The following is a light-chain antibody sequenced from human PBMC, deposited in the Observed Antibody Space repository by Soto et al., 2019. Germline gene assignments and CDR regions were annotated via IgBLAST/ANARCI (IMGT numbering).Light chain of an antibody. V-gene: IGKV3-15*01. CDR1: QSIGSD. J-gene: IGKJ2*01. Sequence: EIVMTQSPPTLSVSPGEGATLSCRASQSIGSDLAWYQQKPGQAPRLLIYGVSTRATGVPARFSGSGSGTEFTLTISSLQSEDFAVYYCQQYSNWPPYTFGQGTRLEIK. CDR3: QQYSNWPPYT. CDR2: GVS.